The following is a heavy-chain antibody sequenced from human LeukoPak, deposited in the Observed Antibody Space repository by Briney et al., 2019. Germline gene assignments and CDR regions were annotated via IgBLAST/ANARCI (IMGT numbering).Heavy chain of an antibody. Sequence: SETLSLTCTVSGGSISSGSYYWSCIRQPAGKGLEWIGRIYTSGSTNYNPSLKSRVTISVDTSKNQFSLKLSSVTAADTAVYYCAREGAPYGYNSYCFDYWGQGTLVTVSS. CDR2: IYTSGST. CDR3: AREGAPYGYNSYCFDY. J-gene: IGHJ4*02. CDR1: GGSISSGSYY. V-gene: IGHV4-61*02. D-gene: IGHD5-24*01.